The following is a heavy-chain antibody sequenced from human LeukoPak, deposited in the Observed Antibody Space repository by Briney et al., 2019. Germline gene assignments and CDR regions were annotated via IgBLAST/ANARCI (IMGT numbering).Heavy chain of an antibody. D-gene: IGHD2/OR15-2a*01. CDR2: IYPGDSDT. Sequence: GESLKISCKGSGYSFTSYWIGWVRQMPGKGLELMGIIYPGDSDTRYSPSFQGQVTISDDKSISTAYLQWSSLKASDTAMYYCARGVRSRIDAFDIWGQGTMVTVSS. CDR1: GYSFTSYW. CDR3: ARGVRSRIDAFDI. J-gene: IGHJ3*02. V-gene: IGHV5-51*01.